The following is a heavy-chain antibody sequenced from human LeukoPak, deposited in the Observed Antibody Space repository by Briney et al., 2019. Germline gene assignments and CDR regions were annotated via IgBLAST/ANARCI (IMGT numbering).Heavy chain of an antibody. Sequence: TGGSLRLSCAASGFSFSDYYMVWIRQAPGKGPEWVSVISSSGSNTNYADSVRGRFTVSRDNAKNSLSLQMNRLRPEDSAVYYCARADSSTWFDYWGQGTLVNVSS. CDR1: GFSFSDYY. J-gene: IGHJ4*02. V-gene: IGHV3-11*05. D-gene: IGHD3-22*01. CDR3: ARADSSTWFDY. CDR2: ISSSGSNT.